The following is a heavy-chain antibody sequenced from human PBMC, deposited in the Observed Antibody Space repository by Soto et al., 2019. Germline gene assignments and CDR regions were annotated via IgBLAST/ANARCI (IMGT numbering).Heavy chain of an antibody. V-gene: IGHV4-31*03. CDR2: IYYSGST. D-gene: IGHD4-17*01. Sequence: QVQLQESGPGLVKPSQTLSLTCTVSGGSISSGGYYWSWIRQHPGKGLEWIGYIYYSGSTYYNPSLKSRVTISVDTSKNQFSLKLSSVTAADTAVYYCARDLPSFRLRSRGKKYFQHWGQGTLVTVSS. J-gene: IGHJ1*01. CDR3: ARDLPSFRLRSRGKKYFQH. CDR1: GGSISSGGYY.